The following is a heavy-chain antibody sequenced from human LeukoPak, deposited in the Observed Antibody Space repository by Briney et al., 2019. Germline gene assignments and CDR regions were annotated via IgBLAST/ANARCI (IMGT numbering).Heavy chain of an antibody. CDR2: MNPNSGDT. D-gene: IGHD3-22*01. Sequence: ASVKVSCKASGYTFTSYEINWVRQATGQGLEWMGWMNPNSGDTAYAQKFQGRITMTRSTSISTAYMELNSLRSEDTAVYYCARGLGTYDSSELTWPMISFWGQGTLVTVSS. CDR1: GYTFTSYE. V-gene: IGHV1-8*01. CDR3: ARGLGTYDSSELTWPMISF. J-gene: IGHJ4*02.